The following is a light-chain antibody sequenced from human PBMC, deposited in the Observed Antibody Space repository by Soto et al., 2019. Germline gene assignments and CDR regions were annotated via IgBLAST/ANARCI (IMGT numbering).Light chain of an antibody. V-gene: IGLV1-44*01. CDR3: AAWDDSLNGPV. Sequence: QSVLTQPPSASGTPGQTVTISCSGSTSNIGSNAVHWYQHLPGTAPKLLMYSNNQRPSGVRDRFSGFKSDTSASLAISGLQSEDEAEYYCAAWDDSLNGPVFGGRTKLTVL. CDR2: SNN. J-gene: IGLJ3*02. CDR1: TSNIGSNA.